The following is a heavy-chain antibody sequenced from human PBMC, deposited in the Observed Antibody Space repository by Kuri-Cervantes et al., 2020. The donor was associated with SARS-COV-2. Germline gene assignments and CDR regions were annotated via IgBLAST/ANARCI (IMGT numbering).Heavy chain of an antibody. V-gene: IGHV4-39*07. Sequence: GSLRLSCTVSGGSISSSSYYWGWIRQPPGKGLEWIGSIYHSGSTYYNPSLKSRVTISVDTSKNQFSLKLSSVTAADTAVYYCARAAYSSSSMYYFDYWGQGTLVTVSS. D-gene: IGHD6-6*01. CDR3: ARAAYSSSSMYYFDY. J-gene: IGHJ4*02. CDR2: IYHSGST. CDR1: GGSISSSSYY.